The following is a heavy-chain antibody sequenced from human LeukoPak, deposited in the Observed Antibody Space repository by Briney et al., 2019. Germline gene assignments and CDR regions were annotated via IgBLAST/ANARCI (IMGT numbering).Heavy chain of an antibody. CDR2: ISAYNGNK. CDR1: GYTFSNYG. J-gene: IGHJ5*02. CDR3: AREGYCSGGTCYSTMNWFDP. Sequence: GASVKASCKAYGYTFSNYGISWVRQPPGQGLEWMGWISAYNGNKKYAQKYQGRVSMTTDTSTSTAYMELRSLRSDDTAVYYCAREGYCSGGTCYSTMNWFDPWGQGTLVTVSS. D-gene: IGHD2-15*01. V-gene: IGHV1-18*01.